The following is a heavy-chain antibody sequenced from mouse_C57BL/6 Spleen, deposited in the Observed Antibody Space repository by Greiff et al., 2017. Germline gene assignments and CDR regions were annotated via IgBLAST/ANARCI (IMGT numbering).Heavy chain of an antibody. V-gene: IGHV3-6*01. CDR1: GYSITSGYY. J-gene: IGHJ4*01. CDR3: ARGSDSSGYAMDY. D-gene: IGHD3-2*02. CDR2: ISYDGSN. Sequence: EVQLQQSGPGLVKPSQSLSITCSVTGYSITSGYYWNWIRQFPGNKLEWMGYISYDGSNNYNPSLKNRIAITRDTSKNQFFLKLNSVTTEDTATYYCARGSDSSGYAMDYWGQGTSVTVA.